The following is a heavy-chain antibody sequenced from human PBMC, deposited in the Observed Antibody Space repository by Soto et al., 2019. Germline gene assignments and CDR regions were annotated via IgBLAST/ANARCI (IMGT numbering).Heavy chain of an antibody. CDR2: INPYSGAT. V-gene: IGHV1-2*02. Sequence: ASVKDSCKASGYTFTGYYIHWVRQAPGQGLEWMGWINPYSGATNYAQKFQGRVTMTGVTSIRTAYMDLRTLRSDDTAVYYCARDSLKYTSSPSYFYGMDVWGHGTTVTVSS. D-gene: IGHD6-6*01. CDR3: ARDSLKYTSSPSYFYGMDV. CDR1: GYTFTGYY. J-gene: IGHJ6*02.